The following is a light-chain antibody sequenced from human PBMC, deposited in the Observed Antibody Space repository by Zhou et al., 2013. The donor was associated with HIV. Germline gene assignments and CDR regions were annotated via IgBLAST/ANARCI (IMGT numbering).Light chain of an antibody. J-gene: IGKJ2*01. CDR1: QGISNS. CDR2: TAS. Sequence: DIQMTQSPSSLSASVGDRVTITCRASQGISNSLAWYQQKPGKAPKLLLYTASRLESGVPFRFSGSGSGADYTLTITSLQPEDFATYYCQHYDNFLYTFGQGTKIEIK. CDR3: QHYDNFLYT. V-gene: IGKV1-NL1*01.